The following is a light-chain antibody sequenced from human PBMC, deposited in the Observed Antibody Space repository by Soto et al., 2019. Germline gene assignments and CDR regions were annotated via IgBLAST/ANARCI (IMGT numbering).Light chain of an antibody. Sequence: DIQMTPSPSSLSASVGDRVTITCQASQDISNYLNWYQQKPGKAPKLLIYDASNLETGVPSRFSGSGSGTDFTFTISSLQAEDIATYYCQQYDNLPITFGQGTRLEIK. CDR3: QQYDNLPIT. CDR1: QDISNY. J-gene: IGKJ5*01. V-gene: IGKV1-33*01. CDR2: DAS.